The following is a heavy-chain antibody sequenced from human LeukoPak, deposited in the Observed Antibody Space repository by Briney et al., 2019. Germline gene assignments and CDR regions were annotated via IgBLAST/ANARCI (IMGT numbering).Heavy chain of an antibody. J-gene: IGHJ3*02. CDR2: ISSSSSYI. D-gene: IGHD1-26*01. CDR1: GFTFSTNS. Sequence: PGGSLRLSCVVSGFTFSTNSMNWVRQAPGKGLEWVSSISSSSSYIYYADSVKGRFTISRDNAKNSLYLQMNSLRAEDTAVYYRAREGVWELPYDAFDIWGQGTMVTVSS. CDR3: AREGVWELPYDAFDI. V-gene: IGHV3-21*01.